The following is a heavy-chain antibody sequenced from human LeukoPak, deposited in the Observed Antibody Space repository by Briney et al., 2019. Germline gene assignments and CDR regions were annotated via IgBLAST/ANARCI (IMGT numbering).Heavy chain of an antibody. V-gene: IGHV4-34*01. CDR3: ARGRGGKGNFDY. Sequence: SETLSLTCAVYVGSFSGYYWSWIRQPPGKGLEWVGEINHSGSTNYNPSLKSRVTISVDTSKNQFSLKLSSVTAADTAVYYCARGRGGKGNFDYWGQGTLVTVSS. J-gene: IGHJ4*02. D-gene: IGHD3-16*01. CDR1: VGSFSGYY. CDR2: INHSGST.